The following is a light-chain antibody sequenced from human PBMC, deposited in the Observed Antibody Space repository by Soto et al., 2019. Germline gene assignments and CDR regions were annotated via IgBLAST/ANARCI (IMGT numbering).Light chain of an antibody. CDR2: GTS. CDR3: QQYGSSPRT. CDR1: ESVSSNS. J-gene: IGKJ1*01. V-gene: IGKV3-20*01. Sequence: EIELTQSPGTLSLSPGDGATISCRASESVSSNSLAWYQLKPGQAPRLLIYGTSIRAAGIPDRFSGSGSGTDFTLTISRLDPEDFAMYFCQQYGSSPRTFGQGKKVEIK.